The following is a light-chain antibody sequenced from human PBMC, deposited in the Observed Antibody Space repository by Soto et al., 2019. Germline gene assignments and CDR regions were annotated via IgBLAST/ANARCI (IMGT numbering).Light chain of an antibody. Sequence: EIQMTQSPTSLSASVGDRVTISCRASQDVRNYLAWYQQKPGKAPKLLIYAASTWQTGIPARFSGSGSGTDFTLTINSLQTEDVAIYYCQKYSSGPAFGHGTKVEIK. V-gene: IGKV1-27*01. CDR1: QDVRNY. CDR3: QKYSSGPA. J-gene: IGKJ3*01. CDR2: AAS.